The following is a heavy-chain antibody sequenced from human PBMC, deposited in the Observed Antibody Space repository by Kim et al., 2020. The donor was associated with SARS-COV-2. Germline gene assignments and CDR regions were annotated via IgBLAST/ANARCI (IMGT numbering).Heavy chain of an antibody. V-gene: IGHV4-61*01. CDR3: ASVRRIGTSWSYYFDY. CDR2: IYYSGST. Sequence: SETLSLTCTVSGGSVSSGSYYWSWIRQPPGKGLEWIGNIYYSGSTNYNPSLKSRVTISVDTSKNQLALKLSSVTAADAAVYYCASVRRIGTSWSYYFDYWGQGTLVTVSS. CDR1: GGSVSSGSYY. J-gene: IGHJ4*02. D-gene: IGHD2-15*01.